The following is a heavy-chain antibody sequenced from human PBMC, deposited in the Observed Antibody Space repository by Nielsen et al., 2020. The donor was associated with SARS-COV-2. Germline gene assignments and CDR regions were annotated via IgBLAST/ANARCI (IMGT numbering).Heavy chain of an antibody. CDR3: ARGDLVVVPSPLLGLGPFFYYFYLDV. V-gene: IGHV4-4*01. J-gene: IGHJ6*03. CDR1: GDSVSSHDW. D-gene: IGHD2-2*02. Sequence: GSLRLSCAVSGDSVSSHDWWTWVRQSPGKGLEWIGEVSHSGSTNYNPSLKSRVTLSMDKSKNQFSLRLTSVSAADTAVYFCARGDLVVVPSPLLGLGPFFYYFYLDVWGKGTTVIVSS. CDR2: VSHSGST.